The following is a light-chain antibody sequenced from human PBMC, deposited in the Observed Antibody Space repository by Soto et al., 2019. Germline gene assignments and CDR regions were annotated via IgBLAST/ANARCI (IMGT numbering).Light chain of an antibody. CDR1: QSLLFFNGITY. J-gene: IGKJ4*01. CDR2: EVS. V-gene: IGKV2-30*01. CDR3: MQRTHWPLT. Sequence: EVVLTQSPLSLPVTIGQPATVSCRSSQSLLFFNGITYLTWFHQRPGQPPRRLISEVSNRDSGVPDRFSGSWSGTDFTLKISRMEAEDVGLFYCMQRTHWPLTFGGGTRVEIK.